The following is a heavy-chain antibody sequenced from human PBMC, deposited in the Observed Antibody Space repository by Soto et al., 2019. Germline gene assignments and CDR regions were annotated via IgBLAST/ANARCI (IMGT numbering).Heavy chain of an antibody. J-gene: IGHJ4*02. CDR3: ARSITIFGVVIIGPFDY. V-gene: IGHV1-2*02. CDR2: INPNSGGT. Sequence: ASVKVSCKASGYTFTGYYMHWVRQAPGQGREWMGWINPNSGGTNYAQKLQGRVTMTRDTSISTAYMELSRLRSDDTAVYYCARSITIFGVVIIGPFDYWGQGTLVTVSS. D-gene: IGHD3-3*01. CDR1: GYTFTGYY.